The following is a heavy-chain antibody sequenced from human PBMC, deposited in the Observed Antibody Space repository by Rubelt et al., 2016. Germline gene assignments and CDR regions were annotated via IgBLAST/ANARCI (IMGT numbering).Heavy chain of an antibody. Sequence: QVQLQQWGAGLLKPSETLSLTCAVYGGSFSGYYWSWIRQPPGKGLEWIGEINHSGSTHYNPSLKSQVTISVDTSKSKFSRKLSSVTAADTAVYYGARGRMGFHYYYYGMDVWGQGTTVTVSS. J-gene: IGHJ6*02. CDR3: ARGRMGFHYYYYGMDV. CDR1: GGSFSGYY. V-gene: IGHV4-34*01. D-gene: IGHD1-26*01. CDR2: INHSGST.